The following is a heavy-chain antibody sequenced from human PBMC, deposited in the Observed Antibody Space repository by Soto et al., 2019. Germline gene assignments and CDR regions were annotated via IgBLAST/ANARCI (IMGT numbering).Heavy chain of an antibody. D-gene: IGHD1-26*01. Sequence: VQLLESGGGLVQPGGSLRLSCAASGFTFNTYAMSWVRQAPGKGLEWIGYIYYSGSTNYNPSLKSRVTISVDTSKNQFSLKLSSVTAADTAVYYCARDNPESSRIGYFDLWGRGTLVTVSS. CDR3: ARDNPESSRIGYFDL. V-gene: IGHV4-59*01. CDR2: IYYSGST. CDR1: GFTFNTYA. J-gene: IGHJ2*01.